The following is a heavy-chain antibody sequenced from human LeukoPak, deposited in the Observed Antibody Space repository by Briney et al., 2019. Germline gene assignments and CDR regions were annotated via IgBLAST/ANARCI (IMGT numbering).Heavy chain of an antibody. CDR1: GGSISSYY. D-gene: IGHD3-10*01. CDR2: IYYSGST. J-gene: IGHJ3*02. Sequence: SETLSLTCTVSGGSISSYYWSWIRQPPGKGLEWIGYIYYSGSTNYNPSLKSRVTISVDTSKNQFSLKLSSVTAADTAVYYCARGALLWFGELDAFDIWGQGTMVTVSS. V-gene: IGHV4-59*01. CDR3: ARGALLWFGELDAFDI.